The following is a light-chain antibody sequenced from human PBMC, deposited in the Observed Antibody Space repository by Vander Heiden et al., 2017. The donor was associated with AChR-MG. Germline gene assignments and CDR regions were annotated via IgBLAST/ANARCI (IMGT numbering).Light chain of an antibody. J-gene: IGKJ3*01. CDR1: QGIDNS. CDR2: AAS. V-gene: IGKV1-NL1*01. CDR3: RQYYSYPPFT. Sequence: DLQMTQSPSSLSASTGDTVTITCRARQGIDNSLAWYQQKPGKGPNLLVYAASRLESGVPSRFSGSGSGTDYTLTISSLQPEDFATYYCRQYYSYPPFTFGPGTKVDIK.